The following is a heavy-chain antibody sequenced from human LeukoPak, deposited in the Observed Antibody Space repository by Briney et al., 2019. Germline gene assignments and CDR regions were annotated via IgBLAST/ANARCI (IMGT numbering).Heavy chain of an antibody. Sequence: GGSLRLSCTVSGFTFGDYAINWVRQAPGKGLEWVSAISGSGGSTYYADSVKGRFTISRDNSKNTLYLQMNSLRAEDTAVYYWAKVSQRWLQSLFDYGGRGTRVTVSS. CDR3: AKVSQRWLQSLFDY. CDR1: GFTFGDYA. D-gene: IGHD5-24*01. J-gene: IGHJ4*02. V-gene: IGHV3-23*01. CDR2: ISGSGGST.